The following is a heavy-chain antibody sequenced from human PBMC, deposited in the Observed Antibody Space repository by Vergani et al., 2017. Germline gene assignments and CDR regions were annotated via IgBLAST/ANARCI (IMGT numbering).Heavy chain of an antibody. Sequence: QVQLQESGPGLVKPSQTLSLTCTVSGGSISSGDYYWSWLPQPPGQGLEWIGYIYYSGSTYYNPSLKSRVTISVDTSKNQFSLKLSSVTAADTAVYYFARVGVVRGVAYYYYYYGMEVWGQGP. CDR2: IYYSGST. CDR1: GGSISSGDYY. D-gene: IGHD3-10*01. CDR3: ARVGVVRGVAYYYYYYGMEV. J-gene: IGHJ6*02. V-gene: IGHV4-30-4*08.